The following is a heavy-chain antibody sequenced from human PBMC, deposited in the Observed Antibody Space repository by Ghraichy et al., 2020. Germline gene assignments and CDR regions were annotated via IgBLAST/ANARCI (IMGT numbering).Heavy chain of an antibody. CDR1: GFTFSSYA. CDR2: ISGSGGRR. Sequence: GESLNISCAASGFTFSSYAMSWVRQAPGKGLEWVSDISGSGGRRDYADSVKGRFTISRDNSKNTLYLQMNSVRAEDTAVHYCAKDVRGGDYWSEYSQHWGQGTLVTVSS. J-gene: IGHJ1*01. V-gene: IGHV3-23*01. D-gene: IGHD2-21*02. CDR3: AKDVRGGDYWSEYSQH.